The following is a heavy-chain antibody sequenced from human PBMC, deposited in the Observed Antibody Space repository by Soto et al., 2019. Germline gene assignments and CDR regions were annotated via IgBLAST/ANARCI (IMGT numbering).Heavy chain of an antibody. CDR3: AKFLLRGATPGYFDY. J-gene: IGHJ4*02. V-gene: IGHV3-23*01. Sequence: GSLRLSCAASGFTFSSYAMIWFRQAPGKGLEWVSAISGSGGSTYYADSVKGRFTISRDNSKNTLYLQMNSLRAEDTAVYYCAKFLLRGATPGYFDYWGQGTLVTVSS. CDR1: GFTFSSYA. D-gene: IGHD1-26*01. CDR2: ISGSGGST.